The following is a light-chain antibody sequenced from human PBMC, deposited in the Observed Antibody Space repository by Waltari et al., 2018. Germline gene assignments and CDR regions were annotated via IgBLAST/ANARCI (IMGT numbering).Light chain of an antibody. V-gene: IGKV2-29*02. CDR1: QSLLHSNGNTY. Sequence: DIVMTQTPLSLRVTPGEPASITCRSSQSLLHSNGNTYLYWFLQKPGQAPRLLIYRLSNRFSGVPDRFSGSGSGTDFTLKISRVEAEDVGVYYCMQALQNPPTFGQGTKVEIK. J-gene: IGKJ1*01. CDR2: RLS. CDR3: MQALQNPPT.